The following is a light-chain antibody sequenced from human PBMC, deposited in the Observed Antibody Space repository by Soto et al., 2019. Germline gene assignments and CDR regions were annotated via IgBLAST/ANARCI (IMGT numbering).Light chain of an antibody. CDR3: TSWTTSNTMI. V-gene: IGLV2-14*03. CDR1: SRDIGAYNF. J-gene: IGLJ2*01. CDR2: DVN. Sequence: QSALTQPASVSGSPGQSITISCTGTSRDIGAYNFVSWYQQHPGKAPKLMLYDVNIRPSGVSNRFSGSKSGNTASLTISGLQAEDEADYYCTSWTTSNTMIFGGGTKVTVL.